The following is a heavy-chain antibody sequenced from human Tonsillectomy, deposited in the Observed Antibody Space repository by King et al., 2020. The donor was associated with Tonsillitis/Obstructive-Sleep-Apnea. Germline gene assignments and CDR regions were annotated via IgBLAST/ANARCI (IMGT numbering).Heavy chain of an antibody. CDR1: GGSFSGYY. D-gene: IGHD3/OR15-3a*01. CDR3: ARGTVVTDLAFEY. Sequence: VQLQQWGAGLLGPSETLSLTCGVYGGSFSGYYWTWIRQIPGKGLDWIGEIDHSGSTNNNPSLKSRVTISVDTSKNHFTMNLNSVTAADSAVYYCARGTVVTDLAFEYWGQGTLVTVSS. V-gene: IGHV4-34*01. J-gene: IGHJ4*02. CDR2: IDHSGST.